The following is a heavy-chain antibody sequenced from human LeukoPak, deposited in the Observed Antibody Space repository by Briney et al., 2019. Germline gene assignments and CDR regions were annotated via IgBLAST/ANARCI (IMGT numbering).Heavy chain of an antibody. CDR2: IKQDGSEK. CDR1: GFTFSSYS. Sequence: GGSLRLSCAASGFTFSSYSMNWVRQAPGKGLEWVANIKQDGSEKYYVDSVKGRFTISRDNAKNSLYLQMNSLRAEDTAVYYCARSAGYSSSWYWADYWGQGTLVTVSS. D-gene: IGHD6-13*01. V-gene: IGHV3-7*01. CDR3: ARSAGYSSSWYWADY. J-gene: IGHJ4*02.